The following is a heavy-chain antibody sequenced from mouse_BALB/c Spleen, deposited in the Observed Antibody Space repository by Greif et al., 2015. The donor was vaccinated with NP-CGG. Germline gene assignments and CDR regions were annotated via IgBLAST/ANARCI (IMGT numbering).Heavy chain of an antibody. CDR2: INPSTGYT. J-gene: IGHJ3*01. CDR3: ATTVVATFAY. D-gene: IGHD1-1*01. Sequence: LVESGAELAKPGASVKMSCKASGYTFTSYWMHWVKQRPGQGLEWIGYINPSTGYTEYNQKFKDKDTLTADKSSSTAYMQLSSLTSEDSAVYYCATTVVATFAYWGQGTLVTVSA. CDR1: GYTFTSYW. V-gene: IGHV1-7*01.